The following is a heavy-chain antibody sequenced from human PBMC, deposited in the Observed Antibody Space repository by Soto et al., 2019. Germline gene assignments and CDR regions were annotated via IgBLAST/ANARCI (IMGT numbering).Heavy chain of an antibody. CDR3: ARDFDLYYYGSENPNYGMDV. D-gene: IGHD3-10*01. J-gene: IGHJ6*02. CDR2: INPNSGGT. V-gene: IGHV1-2*04. Sequence: ASVKVSCKASGYTFTGYYMHLVRQAPGQGLEWMGWINPNSGGTNYAQKFQGWVTMTRDTSISTAYMELSRLRSDDTAVYYCARDFDLYYYGSENPNYGMDVWGQGTTVTVSS. CDR1: GYTFTGYY.